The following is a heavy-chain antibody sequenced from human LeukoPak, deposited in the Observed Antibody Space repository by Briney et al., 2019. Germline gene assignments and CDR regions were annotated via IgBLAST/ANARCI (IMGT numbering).Heavy chain of an antibody. V-gene: IGHV1-18*01. Sequence: GSSVKVSCKASGYTFSNYGITWVRQAPGQGLEWMGWINTYSGNTNYAQKLQGRVTMTTDTSTSTAYMELRSLRSDDTAVYYCARSLDASWLQCPEFWGQGTLVTVSP. J-gene: IGHJ4*02. CDR1: GYTFSNYG. CDR2: INTYSGNT. CDR3: ARSLDASWLQCPEF. D-gene: IGHD5-24*01.